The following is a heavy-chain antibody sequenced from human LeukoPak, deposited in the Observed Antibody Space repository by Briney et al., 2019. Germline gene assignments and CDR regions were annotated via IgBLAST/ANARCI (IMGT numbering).Heavy chain of an antibody. Sequence: SETLSLTCTVSGGSISSYYWSWIRQPPGKGLEWIGEINHSGSTNYNPSLKSRVTISVDTSKNQFSLKLSSVTAADTAVYYCARHSVAAAGNEYFQHWGQGTLVTVSS. V-gene: IGHV4-34*01. CDR2: INHSGST. D-gene: IGHD6-13*01. J-gene: IGHJ1*01. CDR3: ARHSVAAAGNEYFQH. CDR1: GGSISSYY.